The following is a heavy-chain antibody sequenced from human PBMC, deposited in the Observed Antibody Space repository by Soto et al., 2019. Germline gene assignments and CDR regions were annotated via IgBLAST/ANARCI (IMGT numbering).Heavy chain of an antibody. CDR1: GGFLSESY. D-gene: IGHD3-16*01. Sequence: SETLSLTCAVYGGFLSESYWTWVRQPPGKGLEWIGEINHVGGTNYNPSLKSRVTMSVDTSQNQFSLRLISVTAADTAMYFCVRIRYQLPSSVLWLDPWGQGTPVTVSS. CDR3: VRIRYQLPSSVLWLDP. CDR2: INHVGGT. J-gene: IGHJ5*02. V-gene: IGHV4-34*01.